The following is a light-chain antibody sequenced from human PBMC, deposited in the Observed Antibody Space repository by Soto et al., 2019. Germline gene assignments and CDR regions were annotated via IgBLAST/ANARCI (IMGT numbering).Light chain of an antibody. CDR3: QQRTNWPPKYT. CDR2: DAP. V-gene: IGKV3-11*01. CDR1: QSVSGY. J-gene: IGKJ2*01. Sequence: EIVLTQSPATLSLSPGERATLSCRASQSVSGYLAWYQQKPGQAPRLLIYDAPNRATGIPARFSGSGSGTDFTLTISSLEPEDFAVYYCQQRTNWPPKYTFGQGTKLEIK.